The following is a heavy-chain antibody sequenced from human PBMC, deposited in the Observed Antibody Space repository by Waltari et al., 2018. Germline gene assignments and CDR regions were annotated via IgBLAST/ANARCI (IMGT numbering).Heavy chain of an antibody. CDR1: GGSFSGYY. CDR2: INHSGST. J-gene: IGHJ5*02. Sequence: QVQLQQWGAGLLKPSETLSLTCAVYGGSFSGYYWSWIRQPPGKGLEWIGEINHSGSTNYNPSLKSRVTISVDTSKNQFSLKLSSVTAADTAVYYCAKVGSGSYYFSWFDPWGQGTLVTVSS. CDR3: AKVGSGSYYFSWFDP. V-gene: IGHV4-34*01. D-gene: IGHD1-26*01.